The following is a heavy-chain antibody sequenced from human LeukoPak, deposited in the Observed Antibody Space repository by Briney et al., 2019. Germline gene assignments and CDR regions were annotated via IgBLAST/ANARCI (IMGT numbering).Heavy chain of an antibody. Sequence: SETLSLTCSVSGVSVSSYYWSWIRLSAGNGLEWIGRIYSGESVYATENTSYNPSLKSRVTMSADTSRNKVFLKLTSVTAADTAVYYCARDPTTVTTMLDSWGQGALVTVSS. CDR2: IYSGESVYATENT. D-gene: IGHD4-17*01. CDR3: ARDPTTVTTMLDS. J-gene: IGHJ4*02. V-gene: IGHV4-4*07. CDR1: GVSVSSYY.